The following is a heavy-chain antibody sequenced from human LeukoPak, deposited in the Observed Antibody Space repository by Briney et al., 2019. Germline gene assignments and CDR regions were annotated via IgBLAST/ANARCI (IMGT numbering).Heavy chain of an antibody. CDR3: ARDGGTLCYYYYYYMDV. V-gene: IGHV3-7*01. CDR1: GFTFSSYW. Sequence: PGGSLRLSCAASGFTFSSYWVSWVRQAPGKGLEWVANIKQDGSEKYYVDSVKGRFTISRDNAKNSLYLQMNSLRAEDTAVYYCARDGGTLCYYYYYYMDVWGKGTTVTVSS. D-gene: IGHD1-1*01. CDR2: IKQDGSEK. J-gene: IGHJ6*03.